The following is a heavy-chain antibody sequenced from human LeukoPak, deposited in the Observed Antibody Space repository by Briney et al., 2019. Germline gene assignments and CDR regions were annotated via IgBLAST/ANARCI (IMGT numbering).Heavy chain of an antibody. V-gene: IGHV3-30*02. D-gene: IGHD3-22*01. CDR2: IGYDGSNK. CDR1: GFTFSSYG. J-gene: IGHJ4*02. Sequence: GGSLRLSCAASGFTFSSYGMHWVSQAPGKGLEWVAFIGYDGSNKYYADSVKGRFTISRDNSKNTLYLQMNSLRAEDTAVYYCAKALRGRYYYDSSGVLDYWGQGTLVTVSS. CDR3: AKALRGRYYYDSSGVLDY.